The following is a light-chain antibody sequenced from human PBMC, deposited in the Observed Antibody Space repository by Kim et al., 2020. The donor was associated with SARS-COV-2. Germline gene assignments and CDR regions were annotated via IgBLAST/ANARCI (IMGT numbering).Light chain of an antibody. J-gene: IGKJ4*01. CDR3: QHHNDWPPLT. Sequence: ETVMTQSPATLSVSPGERVTLSCRASQSVSSNLAWYQQKPGQAPRLIIYGASTRATGVPARFSGSGFGTDFTLTISSLQSEDYAVYYCQHHNDWPPLTFGGGTKVDIK. V-gene: IGKV3-15*01. CDR2: GAS. CDR1: QSVSSN.